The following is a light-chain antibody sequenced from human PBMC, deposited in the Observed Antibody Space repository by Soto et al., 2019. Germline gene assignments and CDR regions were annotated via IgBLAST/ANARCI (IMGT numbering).Light chain of an antibody. CDR3: SSYTTSSTLVL. CDR2: EVT. CDR1: TSDVGTYNY. Sequence: QSVLTQPASMSGSPGQSITISCTGTTSDVGTYNYVSWYQQYPGKAPKLMIYEVTNRPSGVSNRFSGSKSGNTASLTISGLQADDEADYYCSSYTTSSTLVLFGGGTKVTVL. J-gene: IGLJ2*01. V-gene: IGLV2-14*03.